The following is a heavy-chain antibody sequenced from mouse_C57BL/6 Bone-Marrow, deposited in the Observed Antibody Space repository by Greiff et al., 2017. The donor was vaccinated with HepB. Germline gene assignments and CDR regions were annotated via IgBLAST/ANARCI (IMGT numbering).Heavy chain of an antibody. Sequence: QVQLQQPGAELVKPGASVKLSCKASGYTFTSYWMQWVKQRPGQGLEWIGEIDPSDSYTNYNQKFKGKATLHVDTSSSTAYMQLSSLTSEDSAVYYCARAYYGYDRLAYWGQGTLVTVSA. V-gene: IGHV1-50*01. CDR3: ARAYYGYDRLAY. J-gene: IGHJ3*01. D-gene: IGHD2-9*01. CDR2: IDPSDSYT. CDR1: GYTFTSYW.